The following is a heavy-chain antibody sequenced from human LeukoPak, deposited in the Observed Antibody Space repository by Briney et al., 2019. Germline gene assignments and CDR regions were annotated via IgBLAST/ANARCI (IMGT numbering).Heavy chain of an antibody. CDR3: VRGDYGDYTLFDY. V-gene: IGHV3-21*04. CDR2: ISSSSSYI. J-gene: IGHJ4*02. Sequence: GGSLRLSCAASGFTFSSYNMNWVRQAPGKGLEWVSSISSSSSYIYYADSVKGRFTISRDNSKNTLYLQMNSLRAEDTAVYYCVRGDYGDYTLFDYWGQGTLVTVSS. D-gene: IGHD4-17*01. CDR1: GFTFSSYN.